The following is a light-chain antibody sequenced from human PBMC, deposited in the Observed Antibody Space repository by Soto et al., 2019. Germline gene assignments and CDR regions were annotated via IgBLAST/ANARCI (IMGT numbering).Light chain of an antibody. J-gene: IGLJ1*01. V-gene: IGLV2-14*01. CDR2: EVN. CDR1: SSDIGAYDY. Sequence: QSALTQPASLSGSPGQSITISFSGTSSDIGAYDYVSWFQQHPGKAPTLMITEVNNRPSGVSNRFSRLKSRKTAYLTISTLQVADEDEYFCFSFTTTSHHVFGTGTKVTVL. CDR3: FSFTTTSHHV.